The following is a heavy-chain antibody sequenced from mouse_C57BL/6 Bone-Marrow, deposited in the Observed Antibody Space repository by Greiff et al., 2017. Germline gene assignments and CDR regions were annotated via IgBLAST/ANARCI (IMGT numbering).Heavy chain of an antibody. CDR3: ARREAYEDFGY. V-gene: IGHV1-55*01. CDR1: GYTFTSYW. CDR2: IYPGSGST. D-gene: IGHD2-12*01. Sequence: QVQLQQPGAELVKPGASVKMSCKASGYTFTSYWITWVKQRPGQGLEWIGEIYPGSGSTNYNEKFKSKATLTVDTSSSPAYMQLSCLTSEDSAVYYCARREAYEDFGYWGQGTTLTVSS. J-gene: IGHJ2*01.